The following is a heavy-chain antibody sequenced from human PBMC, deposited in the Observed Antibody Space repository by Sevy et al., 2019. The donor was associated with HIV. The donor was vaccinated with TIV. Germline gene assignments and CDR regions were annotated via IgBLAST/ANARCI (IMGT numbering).Heavy chain of an antibody. D-gene: IGHD4-17*01. CDR2: ISYDGSNK. CDR3: AKGAYGDYLQLFDY. CDR1: GFTISSYG. Sequence: GGSLRLSCAASGFTISSYGMHWVRQAPGKGLEWVAVISYDGSNKYYADSVKGRFTISRDNSKNTLYLQMNSLRAEDTAVYYCAKGAYGDYLQLFDYWGQGTLVTVSS. V-gene: IGHV3-30*18. J-gene: IGHJ4*02.